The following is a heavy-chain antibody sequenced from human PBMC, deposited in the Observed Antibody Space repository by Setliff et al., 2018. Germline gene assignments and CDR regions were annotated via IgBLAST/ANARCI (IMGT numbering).Heavy chain of an antibody. D-gene: IGHD5-18*01. J-gene: IGHJ4*02. CDR2: ISAYNGNT. CDR3: ARAPSVELVTIRTNSWFTY. Sequence: GASVKVSCKASGYTFTSYGISWVRQAPGQGLEWMGWISAYNGNTNYEQKLQGRVTLTTDTSTSTAYMELRSLTSDDSAFYYCARAPSVELVTIRTNSWFTYWGQGTLVTVSS. V-gene: IGHV1-18*01. CDR1: GYTFTSYG.